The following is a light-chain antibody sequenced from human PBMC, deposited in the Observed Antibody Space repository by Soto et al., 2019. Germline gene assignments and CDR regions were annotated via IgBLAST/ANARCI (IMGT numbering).Light chain of an antibody. J-gene: IGKJ5*01. CDR1: LSVNNY. Sequence: EIVLTQSPATLSLSPGERAILSCKASLSVNNYLAWYQQRPGQAPRLLIYDASNRATGIPARFSGSGFGTDFTLTISSLEPEDAAVYYCQQRSNWPPITFGQGTRLEIK. V-gene: IGKV3-11*01. CDR2: DAS. CDR3: QQRSNWPPIT.